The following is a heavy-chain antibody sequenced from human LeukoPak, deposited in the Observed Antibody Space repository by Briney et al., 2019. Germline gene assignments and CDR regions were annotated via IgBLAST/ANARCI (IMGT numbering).Heavy chain of an antibody. CDR3: ARISSGHEPY. J-gene: IGHJ4*02. V-gene: IGHV1-46*01. Sequence: ASVTVSFKASGYTFTIYYMHWVPHAPAQGLEWMGIINPSGGSTSYAQKFQGRVTMTRDTSTRPVYMELSSLRSEDTAVYYCARISSGHEPYWGQGTLVTVSS. CDR2: INPSGGST. CDR1: GYTFTIYY. D-gene: IGHD6-19*01.